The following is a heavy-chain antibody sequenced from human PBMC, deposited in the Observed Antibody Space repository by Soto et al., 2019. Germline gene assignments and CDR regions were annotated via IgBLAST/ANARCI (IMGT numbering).Heavy chain of an antibody. CDR2: FNIGSGRT. CDR3: VRDGGDCGYRLTYYYYRGLDV. D-gene: IGHD3-22*01. V-gene: IGHV1-3*05. J-gene: IGHJ6*02. CDR1: GYDFSSYA. Sequence: QVQLVQSGAEEKQPGASVRVSCKTSGYDFSSYAMHWVRQAPGQGLEWMGWFNIGSGRTEYSQNLQDRSTITRDTSSSTDSMDLSSMKSEDTSVYLCVRDGGDCGYRLTYYYYRGLDVWGQGTTVTVSS.